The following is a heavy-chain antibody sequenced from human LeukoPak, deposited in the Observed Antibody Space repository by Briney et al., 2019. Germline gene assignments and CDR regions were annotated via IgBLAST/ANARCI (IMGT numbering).Heavy chain of an antibody. V-gene: IGHV3-30*02. CDR1: GFTFSSYG. CDR2: IRYDGSNK. D-gene: IGHD2-15*01. J-gene: IGHJ4*02. CDR3: AKEGYCSGGSCYSPYYFDY. Sequence: GGSLRLSCAASGFTFSSYGMHWVRQAPGKGLEWVTFIRYDGSNKYYADSVKGRFTISRDNSKNTLYLQMNSLRAEDTAVYYCAKEGYCSGGSCYSPYYFDYWGQGTLVTVSS.